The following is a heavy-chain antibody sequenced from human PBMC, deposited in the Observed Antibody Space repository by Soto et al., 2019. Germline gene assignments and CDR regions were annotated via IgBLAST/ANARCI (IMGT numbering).Heavy chain of an antibody. CDR2: ISSNSDKT. CDR3: ARLPKGSLVTA. V-gene: IGHV3-48*02. CDR1: GFRFSEHS. J-gene: IGHJ4*02. D-gene: IGHD2-21*02. Sequence: VVLVESGGGLVSPGGSLRLSCVASGFRFSEHSMNWVRQAPGKGLQWLSYISSNSDKTYYADSVKGRFTVSRDNAKNALFLQMNSLGDDDTATYYCARLPKGSLVTAWGQGARVTVSS.